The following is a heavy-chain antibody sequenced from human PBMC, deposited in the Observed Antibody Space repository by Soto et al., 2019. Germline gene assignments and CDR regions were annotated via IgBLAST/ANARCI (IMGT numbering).Heavy chain of an antibody. CDR1: GGSISSGGYY. CDR2: IYYSGST. D-gene: IGHD2-2*01. V-gene: IGHV4-31*03. J-gene: IGHJ5*02. CDR3: ARGLEILDIVLVPALGWFDP. Sequence: PSETLSLTCTVSGGSISSGGYYWSWIRQHPGKGLEWIGYIYYSGSTYYNPSLKSRVTISVDTSKNQFSLKLSSVTAADTAVYYFARGLEILDIVLVPALGWFDPWGQGTLVTVSS.